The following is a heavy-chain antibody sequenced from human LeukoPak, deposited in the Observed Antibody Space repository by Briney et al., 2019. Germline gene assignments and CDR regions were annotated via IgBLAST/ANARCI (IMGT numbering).Heavy chain of an antibody. CDR2: ISSSSTYT. Sequence: GGSLRLSCAASGFTFSDYYMSWIRQAPGKGLEWVSYISSSSTYTNYADPVKGRFSISRDNAKNSLYLQMNNLRAEDTAVYYCARLRALEYWGQGTLVTVSS. V-gene: IGHV3-11*03. CDR3: ARLRALEY. J-gene: IGHJ4*02. CDR1: GFTFSDYY.